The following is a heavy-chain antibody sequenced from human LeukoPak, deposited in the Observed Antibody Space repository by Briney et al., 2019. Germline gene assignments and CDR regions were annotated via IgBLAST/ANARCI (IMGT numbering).Heavy chain of an antibody. CDR3: TRVFVGDEYSSSGY. CDR1: GFTFSRYY. V-gene: IGHV3-74*01. CDR2: SNSDGSST. J-gene: IGHJ4*02. D-gene: IGHD6-13*01. Sequence: GGSLRLSWAASGFTFSRYYMHWVRQAPGKGLVWVSRSNSDGSSTTYADSVKGRFTISRDNAKNTLYLQMNSLKVEDTAVYYCTRVFVGDEYSSSGYWGQGTLVTVSS.